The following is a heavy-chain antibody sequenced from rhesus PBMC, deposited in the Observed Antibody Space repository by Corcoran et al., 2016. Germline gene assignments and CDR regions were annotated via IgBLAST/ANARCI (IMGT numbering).Heavy chain of an antibody. D-gene: IGHD1-44*01. CDR3: ARESSGNPDY. V-gene: IGHV4-127*01. CDR1: GYSISSGYC. CDR2: IYGGSGRT. J-gene: IGHJ4*01. Sequence: QVQLQESGPGLVKPSETLSLPCAVSGYSISSGYCWGWIRQSPGKGLEWIVQIYGGSGRTYYTPALKRRFTVSKATTKNQFSLKLSSVTAADTAVYYCARESSGNPDYWGQGVLVTVSS.